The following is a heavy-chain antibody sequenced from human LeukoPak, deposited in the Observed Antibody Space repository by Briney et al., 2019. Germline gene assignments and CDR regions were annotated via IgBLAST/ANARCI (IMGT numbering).Heavy chain of an antibody. CDR2: ISGRGGST. Sequence: GGSLRLSCAASGFSFGSYAMGWVRQAPGKGLEWVSAISGRGGSTYYADSVKGRFTISRDNSKNTLYLQMNSLRAEDTAVSYCAKDRGSGWPQFDYWGQGTLVTVSS. CDR3: AKDRGSGWPQFDY. D-gene: IGHD6-19*01. J-gene: IGHJ4*02. V-gene: IGHV3-23*01. CDR1: GFSFGSYA.